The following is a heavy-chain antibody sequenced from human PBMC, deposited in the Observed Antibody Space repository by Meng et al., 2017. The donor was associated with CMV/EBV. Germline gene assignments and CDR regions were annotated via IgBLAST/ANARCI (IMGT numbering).Heavy chain of an antibody. Sequence: GESLKISCAASGFTFSSYWMSWVRQAPGKGLEWVANIKQDGSEKYYVDSVKGRLTISRDNAKNSLYLQMNSLRAEDTAVYYCASLEEVPAAIGPLWGQGTLVTVSS. D-gene: IGHD2-2*02. V-gene: IGHV3-7*01. CDR1: GFTFSSYW. J-gene: IGHJ4*02. CDR3: ASLEEVPAAIGPL. CDR2: IKQDGSEK.